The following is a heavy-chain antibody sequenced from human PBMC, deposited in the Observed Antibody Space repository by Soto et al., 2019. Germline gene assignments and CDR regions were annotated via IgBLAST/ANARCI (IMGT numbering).Heavy chain of an antibody. CDR2: IIPIFGTA. J-gene: IGHJ6*02. D-gene: IGHD6-13*01. Sequence: SVKVSCKASGGTFSSYAISWVRQAPGQGLEWMGGIIPIFGTANYAQKFQGRVTITADESTSTAYMELSSLRSEDTAVYYCAEGSSSWRISYYYGMDVWGQGTTVTVSS. V-gene: IGHV1-69*13. CDR3: AEGSSSWRISYYYGMDV. CDR1: GGTFSSYA.